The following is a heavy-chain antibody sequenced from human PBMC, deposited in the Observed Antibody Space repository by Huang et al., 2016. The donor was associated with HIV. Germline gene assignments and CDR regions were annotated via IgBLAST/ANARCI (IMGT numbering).Heavy chain of an antibody. CDR3: ARDSPLLGVVMVVVPTAPNAFDI. Sequence: QVQLVQSGVEVKKPGASVKVSCKASGYTFTSYGISWVRQAPGQGLECMGWIRAYNGVTNYAQNVQGRVTMTTDTSTTTAYMELRSLISDDTAVYYCARDSPLLGVVMVVVPTAPNAFDIWGQGTMVTVSS. CDR2: IRAYNGVT. J-gene: IGHJ3*02. CDR1: GYTFTSYG. V-gene: IGHV1-18*01. D-gene: IGHD2-2*01.